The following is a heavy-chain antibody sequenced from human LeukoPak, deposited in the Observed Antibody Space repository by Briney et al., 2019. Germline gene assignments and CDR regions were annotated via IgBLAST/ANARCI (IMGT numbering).Heavy chain of an antibody. CDR2: IYYSGST. D-gene: IGHD5-18*01. CDR3: ASQDRGYSYAERNFDY. CDR1: GGSISSSSYY. J-gene: IGHJ4*02. V-gene: IGHV4-39*01. Sequence: EPSETLSLTCTVSGGSISSSSYYWGWIRQPPGKGLEWIGSIYYSGSTYYNPSLKSRVTISVDTSKNQFSLKLSSVTAADTAVYYCASQDRGYSYAERNFDYWGQGTLVTVSS.